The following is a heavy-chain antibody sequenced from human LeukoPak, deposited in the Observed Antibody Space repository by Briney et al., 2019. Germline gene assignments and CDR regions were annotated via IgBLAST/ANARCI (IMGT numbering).Heavy chain of an antibody. J-gene: IGHJ6*03. D-gene: IGHD3-3*01. CDR1: GFTVSSNY. Sequence: GGSLRLSCAASGFTVSSNYMNWVRQAAGKGLEWVSVIYSGSSTYYADSVKGRFTISRDNSKNTLYLQMNSLRAEDTAVYYCARVGYDFWSGYYPGYYYYMDVWGKGTTVTVSS. CDR3: ARVGYDFWSGYYPGYYYYMDV. CDR2: IYSGSST. V-gene: IGHV3-66*02.